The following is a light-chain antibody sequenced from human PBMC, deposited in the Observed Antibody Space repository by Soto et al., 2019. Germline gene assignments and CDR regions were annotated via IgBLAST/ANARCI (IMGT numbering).Light chain of an antibody. Sequence: QSVLTQSPSASVSLGASVKLTCTLSSGHSSYAIAWHQQLPEKGPRFLMKLNSDGSHSKGDGIPDRFSGSSSGAERYLSISSLQSEDEADYYCQTWGTGILVFGGGTKVTVL. V-gene: IGLV4-69*01. CDR1: SGHSSYA. J-gene: IGLJ2*01. CDR3: QTWGTGILV. CDR2: LNSDGSH.